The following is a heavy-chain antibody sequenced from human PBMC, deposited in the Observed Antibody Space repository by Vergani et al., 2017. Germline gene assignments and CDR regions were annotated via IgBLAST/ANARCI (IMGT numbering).Heavy chain of an antibody. J-gene: IGHJ3*02. CDR1: GGTFSSYA. CDR3: ARNALSGSYSYDAFDI. Sequence: QVQLVQSGAEVKKPGSSVKVSCKASGGTFSSYAISWVRQAPGQGLEWMGGIIPIFGTANYAQKFQGRVTITADESTSTAYIELSSLRSEDTAVYYGARNALSGSYSYDAFDIWGQGTMVTVSS. D-gene: IGHD1-26*01. CDR2: IIPIFGTA. V-gene: IGHV1-69*01.